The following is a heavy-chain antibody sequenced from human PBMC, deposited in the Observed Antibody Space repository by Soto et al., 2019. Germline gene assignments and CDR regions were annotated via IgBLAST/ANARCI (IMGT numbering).Heavy chain of an antibody. V-gene: IGHV5-10-1*01. CDR3: ARRGKAGHYGRDV. Sequence: GESLKISCKGSGYSFTSYWITWVRQMPGKGLEWMGRIDPTDSYSYYSPSFEGHVIISGDKSIRTAYLQWRSLKASDSAVYYCARRGKAGHYGRDVWGQGTTVTVS. CDR1: GYSFTSYW. D-gene: IGHD1-1*01. CDR2: IDPTDSYS. J-gene: IGHJ6*02.